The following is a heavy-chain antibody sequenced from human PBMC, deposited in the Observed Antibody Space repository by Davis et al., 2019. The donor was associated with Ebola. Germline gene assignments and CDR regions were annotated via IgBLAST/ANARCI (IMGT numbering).Heavy chain of an antibody. CDR3: ARGTAGTLFYYGMDV. Sequence: ASVKVSCKASGYTFTGYYMHWVRQAPGQGLEWMGWINPNSGGTNYAQKFQGWVTMTRDTSISTAYMELSRLRSEDTAVYYCARGTAGTLFYYGMDVWGQGTTVTVSS. CDR1: GYTFTGYY. J-gene: IGHJ6*02. V-gene: IGHV1-2*04. CDR2: INPNSGGT. D-gene: IGHD2-21*01.